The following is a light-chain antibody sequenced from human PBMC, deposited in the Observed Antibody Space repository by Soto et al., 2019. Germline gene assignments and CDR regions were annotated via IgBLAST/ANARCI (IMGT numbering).Light chain of an antibody. J-gene: IGKJ3*01. V-gene: IGKV3-11*01. CDR2: DAS. Sequence: EIVLTQSPATLSLSPGERATLSCRASHSVSTSLAWYQQKPGQAPRLLIYDASNRATGIPARFSGSGSGTDFTLTICSLEPEDFAVYYCQQRSTWPPFTFGPGTKVDIK. CDR1: HSVSTS. CDR3: QQRSTWPPFT.